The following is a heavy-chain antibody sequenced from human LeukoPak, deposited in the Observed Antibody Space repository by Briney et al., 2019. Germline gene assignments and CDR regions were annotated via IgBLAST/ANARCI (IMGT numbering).Heavy chain of an antibody. CDR3: ASSGYCSGGSCPYYFGS. Sequence: GGSLRLSCAVSGFIFSNYAMYWVRQAPGKGLEWVAAISQDGINKYYADSVKGRFTISRDNSKNTLYVQMNSLRAEDTAVYYCASSGYCSGGSCPYYFGSWGQGTLVTVSS. V-gene: IGHV3-30*04. CDR2: ISQDGINK. D-gene: IGHD2-15*01. J-gene: IGHJ4*02. CDR1: GFIFSNYA.